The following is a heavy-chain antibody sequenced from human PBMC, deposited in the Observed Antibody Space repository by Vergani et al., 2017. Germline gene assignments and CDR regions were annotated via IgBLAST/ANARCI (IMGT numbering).Heavy chain of an antibody. V-gene: IGHV1-18*01. CDR2: ISTYNGNT. Sequence: QVQMVQSRAEVKKPGASVKVSCTASGYTFTSYGISWVRQAPGQGLEWMGWISTYNGNTNYAQNLQGRVTMTTETSTSTAYMELRSLRSDDTAVYYCARGPSYCSSTSCYLDYWGQGTLVTVSS. CDR3: ARGPSYCSSTSCYLDY. J-gene: IGHJ4*02. CDR1: GYTFTSYG. D-gene: IGHD2-2*01.